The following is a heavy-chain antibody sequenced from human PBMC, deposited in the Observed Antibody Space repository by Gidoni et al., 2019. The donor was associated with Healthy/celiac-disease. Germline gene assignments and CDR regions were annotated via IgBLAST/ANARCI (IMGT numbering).Heavy chain of an antibody. Sequence: EVQLVESGGGLVQPGGSLSLSCAASESPFSSYAMSWVRQAPGKGLGWVSAISGSGGSTYYADSVKGRFTISRDNSKNTLYLQMNSLRAEDTAVYYCAKGPVEMATITNYWGQGTLVTVSS. CDR3: AKGPVEMATITNY. CDR2: ISGSGGST. V-gene: IGHV3-23*04. J-gene: IGHJ4*02. D-gene: IGHD5-12*01. CDR1: ESPFSSYA.